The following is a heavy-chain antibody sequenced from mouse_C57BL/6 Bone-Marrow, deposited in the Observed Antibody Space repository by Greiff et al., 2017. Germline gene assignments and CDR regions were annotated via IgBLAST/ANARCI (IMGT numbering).Heavy chain of an antibody. Sequence: QVQLQQSGAELVRPGASVTLSCKASGYTFTDYEMHWVKQTPVHGLEWIGAIDPETGGNAYNQKFKGKAILTADKSSSTAYMERRSLTSEDSAVCYWTRQDGSSDRNARDDWGQGTSVTVSS. D-gene: IGHD1-1*01. CDR1: GYTFTDYE. J-gene: IGHJ4*01. CDR2: IDPETGGN. CDR3: TRQDGSSDRNARDD. V-gene: IGHV1-15*01.